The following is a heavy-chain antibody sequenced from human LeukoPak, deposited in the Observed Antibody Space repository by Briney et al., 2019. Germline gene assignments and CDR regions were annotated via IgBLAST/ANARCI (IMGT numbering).Heavy chain of an antibody. J-gene: IGHJ4*02. CDR1: GFSVSDYS. Sequence: PGGSLRLSCAVSGFSVSDYSISWIRQSPGKGPEWISYVMSGRGSTNYADSAKGRFTISRDNAKNSVALQLDGLRAEDTAVYFCTRERRGSYYAFESWGQGTLVTVSS. CDR3: TRERRGSYYAFES. V-gene: IGHV3-11*05. D-gene: IGHD3-16*01. CDR2: VMSGRGST.